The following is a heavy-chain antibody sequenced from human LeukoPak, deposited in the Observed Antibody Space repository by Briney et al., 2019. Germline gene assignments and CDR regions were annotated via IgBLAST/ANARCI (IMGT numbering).Heavy chain of an antibody. J-gene: IGHJ3*02. D-gene: IGHD7-27*01. CDR1: GFAFDSYG. V-gene: IGHV3-23*01. CDR3: AKAVDLGTISVDI. CDR2: ISGSGVYT. Sequence: GGSLRLSCAASGFAFDSYGMNWVRQAPGKGLEWVSGISGSGVYTYYADSVKGRFTISRDNSKNTLYLVMNSLRVDDTAVYYCAKAVDLGTISVDIWGQGTMVTVSS.